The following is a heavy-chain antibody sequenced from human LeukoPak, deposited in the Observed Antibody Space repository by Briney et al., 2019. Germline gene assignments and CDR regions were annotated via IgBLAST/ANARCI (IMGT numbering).Heavy chain of an antibody. CDR3: ARDGRISYYDSSGPFDY. Sequence: GGSLRLSCAASGFTFSSYGMHWVRQAPGKGLEWVAVIWYDGSNKYYADSVKGRFTISRDNSKNTLYLQMNSLRAEDTAVYYCARDGRISYYDSSGPFDYWGQGTLVNVSS. V-gene: IGHV3-33*01. J-gene: IGHJ4*02. CDR2: IWYDGSNK. CDR1: GFTFSSYG. D-gene: IGHD3-22*01.